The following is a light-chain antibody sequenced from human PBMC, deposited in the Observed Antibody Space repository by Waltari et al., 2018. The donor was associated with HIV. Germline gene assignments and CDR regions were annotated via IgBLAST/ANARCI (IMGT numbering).Light chain of an antibody. CDR2: KDP. V-gene: IGLV3-25*03. CDR1: ALPKQY. CDR3: QSADSNASLWV. Sequence: SYELTQPPSVSVSPGQTARITCSGDALPKQYAYWYQQRPGQAPVLVIYKDPERPSGIPERFSGSSSVTTATLTIIGVQAQDEADYHCQSADSNASLWVFGGGTKLTVL. J-gene: IGLJ3*02.